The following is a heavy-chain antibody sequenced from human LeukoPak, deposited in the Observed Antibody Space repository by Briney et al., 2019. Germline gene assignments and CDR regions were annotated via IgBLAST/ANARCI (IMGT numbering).Heavy chain of an antibody. J-gene: IGHJ6*03. CDR2: ISGSGGST. CDR1: GFTFSTYA. CDR3: AKEGGYQVITRYYFMDV. Sequence: GGSLRLSCAASGFTFSTYAMSWVRQAPGKGLEWVSAISGSGGSTSYADSVKGRFTISRDNSKNTLYLQMNSLRTEDTAVYYCAKEGGYQVITRYYFMDVWGKGTTVTDS. D-gene: IGHD2-2*01. V-gene: IGHV3-23*01.